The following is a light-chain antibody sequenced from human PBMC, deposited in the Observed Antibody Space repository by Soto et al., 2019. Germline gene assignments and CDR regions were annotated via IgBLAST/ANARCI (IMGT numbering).Light chain of an antibody. CDR1: FSDVGGYNY. V-gene: IGLV2-14*03. Sequence: QSVLTQPASVSGSPGQSITISCTGTFSDVGGYNYVSWYQQHPGKAPKLMIQDVSNRPSGVSDRFSGSKSGNTASLTIPGLQAEDEAYYYCSSYTTSTTVLFGGGTKLTVL. CDR3: SSYTTSTTVL. CDR2: DVS. J-gene: IGLJ2*01.